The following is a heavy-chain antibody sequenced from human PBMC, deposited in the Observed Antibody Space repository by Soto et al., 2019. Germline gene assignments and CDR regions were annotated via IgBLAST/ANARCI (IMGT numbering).Heavy chain of an antibody. CDR2: ISGYGGST. CDR1: GFTFSSYA. D-gene: IGHD2-21*01. Sequence: EVQLLEAGGGLVQPGGSLRLSCAASGFTFSSYAMNWVRQAPGKGLECSSGISGYGGSTYYADSVKGRFIISRDNSKNTLYLQMNSLRAEDTAIYYCAKYSPILDYWGQGTLVTVSS. CDR3: AKYSPILDY. J-gene: IGHJ4*02. V-gene: IGHV3-23*01.